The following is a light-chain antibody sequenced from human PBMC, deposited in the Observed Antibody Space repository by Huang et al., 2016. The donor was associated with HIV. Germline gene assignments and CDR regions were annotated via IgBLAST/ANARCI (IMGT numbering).Light chain of an antibody. J-gene: IGKJ2*01. V-gene: IGKV3-15*01. CDR3: QQYNNWPYT. CDR2: GAS. CDR1: WVMRRN. Sequence: STRAWSAGKRATRTWRAGWVMRRNLASDQQKPGKAPGVRIHGASTRATGIPARFIGSGSGTEFTLTISSLQSADFAVYHCQQYNNWPYTFGQGTKLEIK.